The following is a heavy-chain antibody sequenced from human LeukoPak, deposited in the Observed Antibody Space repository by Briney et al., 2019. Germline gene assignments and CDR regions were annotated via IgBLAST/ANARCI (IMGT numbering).Heavy chain of an antibody. CDR1: GFNFSYTW. D-gene: IGHD4-17*01. V-gene: IGHV3-15*01. Sequence: GGSLRLSCAASGFNFSYTWMSWIRQAPGEGLEWVGRVKSNTDSGTTDYAAPVNGRFIISRDGSKNTLYLQMNSLKIEDTAVYYCATIGDYRFLAPSNWGQGTLVTVSS. J-gene: IGHJ4*02. CDR3: ATIGDYRFLAPSN. CDR2: VKSNTDSGTT.